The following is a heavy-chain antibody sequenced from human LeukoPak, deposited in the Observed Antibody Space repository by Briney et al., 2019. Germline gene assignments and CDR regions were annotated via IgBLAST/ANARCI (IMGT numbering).Heavy chain of an antibody. Sequence: GESLKISCKGSGYSFTNYWIGWVRQMPGKGLEWMGIIYPGDSKTRYSPSFQGQVTISADKSISTAYLQWSSLRASDTAIYYCARHTWPDHSYEISWFDPWGQGTLVTVSS. CDR1: GYSFTNYW. CDR2: IYPGDSKT. D-gene: IGHD3-22*01. J-gene: IGHJ5*02. V-gene: IGHV5-51*01. CDR3: ARHTWPDHSYEISWFDP.